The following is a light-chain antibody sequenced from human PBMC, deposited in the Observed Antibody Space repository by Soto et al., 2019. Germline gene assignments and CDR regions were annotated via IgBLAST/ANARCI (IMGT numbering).Light chain of an antibody. CDR3: QQYNNWPPFT. Sequence: EIVMTQSPATLSVSPGERATLSCRASQSVAINLAWYQQKPAQPPRLLIYGASTRATGITARFSGSGSGTEFTLTIISLQSADFAVYYCQQYNNWPPFTFGPGTKVDIK. CDR1: QSVAIN. J-gene: IGKJ3*01. CDR2: GAS. V-gene: IGKV3-15*01.